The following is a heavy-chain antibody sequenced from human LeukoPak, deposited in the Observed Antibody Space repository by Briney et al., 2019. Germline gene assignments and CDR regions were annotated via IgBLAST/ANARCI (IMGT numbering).Heavy chain of an antibody. V-gene: IGHV3-23*01. J-gene: IGHJ4*02. Sequence: PGGSLRLSCAASGXTLSRYAMTWVRQAPGKGLDWVSAISGSGDNTYYADSVKGRFTVSRDSSKNTLYLQMNSLRAEDTAVYYCAKDERFGEFPLGTFDCWGQGTLVTVSS. CDR3: AKDERFGEFPLGTFDC. CDR1: GXTLSRYA. D-gene: IGHD3-10*01. CDR2: ISGSGDNT.